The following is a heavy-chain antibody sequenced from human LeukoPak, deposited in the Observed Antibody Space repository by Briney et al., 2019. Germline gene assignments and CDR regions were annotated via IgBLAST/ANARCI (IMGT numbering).Heavy chain of an antibody. J-gene: IGHJ3*02. CDR2: VGTGGDT. CDR1: GFSFRNYD. V-gene: IGHV3-13*01. Sequence: GGSLRLSCSASGFSFRNYDMHWVRQPTGKGLEWVSAVGTGGDTYYAGSVKGRFTVVRENAKNTLYLQMNSLRAGDTAMYYCARRSAAAGIDAFDIWGQGTMATVSS. D-gene: IGHD6-13*01. CDR3: ARRSAAAGIDAFDI.